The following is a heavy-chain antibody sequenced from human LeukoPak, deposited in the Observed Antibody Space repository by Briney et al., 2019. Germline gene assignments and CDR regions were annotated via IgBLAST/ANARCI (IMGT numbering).Heavy chain of an antibody. Sequence: GGSLELSCEAFGFTLRNAGRTWSRQAQGKGLEWAGGIKRKTDGGTTDYAAPVKGRFTISRDDSKNTLYLQMNSLKTEDTAVYYCTTVAGYYDFWSGYYTHDYWGQGTLVTVSS. CDR3: TTVAGYYDFWSGYYTHDY. CDR2: IKRKTDGGTT. J-gene: IGHJ4*02. CDR1: GFTLRNAG. D-gene: IGHD3-3*01. V-gene: IGHV3-15*07.